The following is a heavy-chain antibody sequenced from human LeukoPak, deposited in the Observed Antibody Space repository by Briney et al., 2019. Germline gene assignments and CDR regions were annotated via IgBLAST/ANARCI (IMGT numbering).Heavy chain of an antibody. J-gene: IGHJ5*02. CDR3: ARGETGEDTNWFDP. CDR1: GFTFSSYS. Sequence: GGSLRLSCAASGFTFSSYSMNWVRQAPGKGLEWVSSISSSSSYIYYADSVRGRFTISRDNAKNSLYLQMNSLRAEDTAVYYCARGETGEDTNWFDPWGQGTLVTVSS. CDR2: ISSSSSYI. V-gene: IGHV3-21*01.